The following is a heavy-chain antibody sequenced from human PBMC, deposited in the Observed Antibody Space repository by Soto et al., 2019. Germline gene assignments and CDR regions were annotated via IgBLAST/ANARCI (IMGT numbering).Heavy chain of an antibody. V-gene: IGHV5-10-1*01. CDR2: IDPSDSYT. CDR3: ASSPRGYCSSTSCRELGNYYGMDV. D-gene: IGHD2-2*01. J-gene: IGHJ6*02. Sequence: PGESLKLSCTGCGYSFTSYLISWVRPMPGKGLEWMGRIDPSDSYTNYSPSFQGHVTISADKSISTAYLQWSSLKASDTAMYYCASSPRGYCSSTSCRELGNYYGMDVWGQGTTVTVSS. CDR1: GYSFTSYL.